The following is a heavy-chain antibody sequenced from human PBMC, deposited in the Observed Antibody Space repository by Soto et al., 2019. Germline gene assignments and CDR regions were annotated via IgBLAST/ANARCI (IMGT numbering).Heavy chain of an antibody. V-gene: IGHV1-69*13. D-gene: IGHD2-21*02. CDR1: GGTFSSYA. Sequence: ASVKVSCKASGGTFSSYAISWVRQAPGQGLEWMGGIIPIFGTANYAQKFQGRVTITADESTSTGYMELSSLRSEDTAVYYCASTYCGGDCYSGHFDYWGQGTLVTVSS. CDR3: ASTYCGGDCYSGHFDY. CDR2: IIPIFGTA. J-gene: IGHJ4*02.